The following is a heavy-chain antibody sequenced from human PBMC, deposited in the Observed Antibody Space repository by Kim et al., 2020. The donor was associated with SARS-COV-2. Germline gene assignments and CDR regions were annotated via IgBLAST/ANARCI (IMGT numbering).Heavy chain of an antibody. CDR3: ARDVNYFGSGTGWVDP. D-gene: IGHD3-10*01. V-gene: IGHV4-31*02. J-gene: IGHJ5*02. Sequence: PSLKRRAAISMDTSKNQFSLNLSSVTAADTAVYYCARDVNYFGSGTGWVDPWGQGTLVTVSS.